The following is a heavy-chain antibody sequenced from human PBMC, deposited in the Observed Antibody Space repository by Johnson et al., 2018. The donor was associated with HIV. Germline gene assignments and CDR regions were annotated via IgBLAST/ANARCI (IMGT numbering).Heavy chain of an antibody. CDR1: GFTFSSYG. J-gene: IGHJ3*02. D-gene: IGHD1-20*01. CDR2: IWYDGSNK. Sequence: QVQLVESGGGVVQPGRSLRLSCAASGFTFSSYGMHWVRQAAGKGLEWVAVIWYDGSNKYYADSVKGRFTISRDNSKNTLYLQMNSLRAEDTAVYYCAKESMGFNWNQFEAFDIWGQGTMVTVSS. CDR3: AKESMGFNWNQFEAFDI. V-gene: IGHV3-33*06.